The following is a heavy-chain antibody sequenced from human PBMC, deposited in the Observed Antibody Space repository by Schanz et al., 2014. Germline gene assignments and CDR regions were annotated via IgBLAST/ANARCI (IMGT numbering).Heavy chain of an antibody. CDR2: ISTTGSTI. CDR3: AKYRGYYRVSGSYRELEY. J-gene: IGHJ4*02. V-gene: IGHV3-48*01. Sequence: EVQLVESGGGLVQPGGSLRLSCAASGFSFSSYSLNWVRQAPGKGLEWVSYISTTGSTIYYADSVKGRFTISRDNSKNTLYLQMNSLRPEDTAVYYCAKYRGYYRVSGSYRELEYWGQGTLVTVSS. CDR1: GFSFSSYS. D-gene: IGHD3-10*01.